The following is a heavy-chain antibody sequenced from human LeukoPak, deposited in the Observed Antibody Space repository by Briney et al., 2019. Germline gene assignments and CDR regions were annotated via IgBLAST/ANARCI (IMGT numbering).Heavy chain of an antibody. CDR2: IYYSGRT. J-gene: IGHJ4*02. V-gene: IGHV4-59*08. D-gene: IGHD7-27*01. CDR3: ARGFRGDNFDL. Sequence: SETLSLTCTVSGASISSYYWSWIRQSPGKGLEWIGYIYYSGRTNYNPSLKSRVTISADTSKNQFSLKLSSVTAAGTAVYYCARGFRGDNFDLWGQGTLVTVSS. CDR1: GASISSYY.